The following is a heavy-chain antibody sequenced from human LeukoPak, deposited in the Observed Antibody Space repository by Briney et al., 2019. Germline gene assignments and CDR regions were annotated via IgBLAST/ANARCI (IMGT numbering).Heavy chain of an antibody. V-gene: IGHV3-33*03. D-gene: IGHD3-22*01. J-gene: IGHJ5*02. CDR1: GFTFSGYG. Sequence: PGGSLRLSCAASGFTFSGYGMHWVRQAPGKGLEWVAVIWYDGSNKYYADSVKGRFTISRDNAKNSLYLQMNSLRAEDTAVYYCAGEGGAISGYSSWGQGILVTVSS. CDR2: IWYDGSNK. CDR3: AGEGGAISGYSS.